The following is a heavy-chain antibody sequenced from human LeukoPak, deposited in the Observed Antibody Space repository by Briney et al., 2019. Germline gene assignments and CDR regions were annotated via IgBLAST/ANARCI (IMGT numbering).Heavy chain of an antibody. Sequence: KPSETLSLTCTVSGYSISSGYYWGWIRQPPGKGLEWIGSIYHSGSTYYNPSLKSRVTISVDTSKNQFSLKLSSVTAADTAVYYCARKGYGKRRLDYWGQGTLVTVSS. CDR2: IYHSGST. CDR3: ARKGYGKRRLDY. J-gene: IGHJ4*02. V-gene: IGHV4-38-2*02. CDR1: GYSISSGYY. D-gene: IGHD5-12*01.